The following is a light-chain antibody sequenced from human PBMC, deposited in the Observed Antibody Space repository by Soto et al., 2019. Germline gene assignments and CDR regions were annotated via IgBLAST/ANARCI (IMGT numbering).Light chain of an antibody. V-gene: IGKV3-15*01. J-gene: IGKJ2*01. CDR1: QSVSSN. CDR3: QQYNNWPPYT. Sequence: EIVMTQSPATLSVSPGDRATLSCRASQSVSSNLAWYQQKPGQAPRLLIYGASTRATGIPARFSGSGSGTESTLTISSLQSEDFSVYYCQQYNNWPPYTFGQGTKLEIK. CDR2: GAS.